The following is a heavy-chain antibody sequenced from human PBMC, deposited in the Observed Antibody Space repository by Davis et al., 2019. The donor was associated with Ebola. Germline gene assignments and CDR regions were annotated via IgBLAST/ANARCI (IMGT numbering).Heavy chain of an antibody. Sequence: MPGGSLRLSCTVSGGSISSHYWRWIRQPPGKGLEWIGYIYYSGSTYYTPSLKSRVTISGDTSKNQFSLKVNSVTAADTAVYYCAREASSGWYGGGYYYYGMDVWGQGTTVTVSS. CDR3: AREASSGWYGGGYYYYGMDV. D-gene: IGHD6-19*01. CDR1: GGSISSHY. J-gene: IGHJ6*02. V-gene: IGHV4-59*11. CDR2: IYYSGST.